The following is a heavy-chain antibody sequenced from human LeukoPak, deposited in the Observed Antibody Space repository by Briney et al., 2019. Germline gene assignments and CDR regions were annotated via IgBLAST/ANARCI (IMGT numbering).Heavy chain of an antibody. Sequence: SETLSLTCAVYGGSFSGYYWSWIRQPPGKGLEWIGEINHSGSTNYNPSLKSRVTISVDTSKNQFSLELSSVTAADTAVYYCARHPQRITIFGVVNNWGQGTLVTVSS. CDR3: ARHPQRITIFGVVNN. CDR1: GGSFSGYY. V-gene: IGHV4-34*01. D-gene: IGHD3-3*01. J-gene: IGHJ4*02. CDR2: INHSGST.